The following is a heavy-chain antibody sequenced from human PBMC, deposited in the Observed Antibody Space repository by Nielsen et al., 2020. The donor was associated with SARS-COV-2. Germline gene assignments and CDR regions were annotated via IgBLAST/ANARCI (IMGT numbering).Heavy chain of an antibody. Sequence: SETLSLTCTVSGGSITTASYYWSWIRQPPEWGLEWVGYIYHTGSTNYNPSLKSRVTISVDKSKNQFSLKLSSVTAADTAVYYCARGLQWRYFDLWGRGALVTVSS. J-gene: IGHJ2*01. D-gene: IGHD6-19*01. CDR1: GGSITTASYY. CDR3: ARGLQWRYFDL. V-gene: IGHV4-61*05. CDR2: IYHTGST.